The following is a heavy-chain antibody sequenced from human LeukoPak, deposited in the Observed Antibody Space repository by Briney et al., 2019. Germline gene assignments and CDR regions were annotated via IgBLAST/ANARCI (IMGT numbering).Heavy chain of an antibody. Sequence: GGSLRLSCAASGFTFSSYGMHWVRQAPGKGLEWVAVIWYDGSNKYYADSVKGRFTISRDNSKNTLYLQMSSLRAEDTAVYYCARDSCSSTSCNPDYWGQGTLVTVSS. V-gene: IGHV3-33*01. D-gene: IGHD2-2*01. CDR1: GFTFSSYG. CDR3: ARDSCSSTSCNPDY. CDR2: IWYDGSNK. J-gene: IGHJ4*02.